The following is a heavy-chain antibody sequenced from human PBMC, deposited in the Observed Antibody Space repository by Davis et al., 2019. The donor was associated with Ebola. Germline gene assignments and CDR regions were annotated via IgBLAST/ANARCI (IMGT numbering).Heavy chain of an antibody. J-gene: IGHJ4*02. CDR1: GGSISSGGYS. Sequence: SETLSLTCAVSGGSISSGGYSWGWIRQPPGKGLEWIGYIYHSGSTYYNPSLKSRVTISVDKSENHFSLKLSSVTAADTAVYYCAGVTNWGILWGQGSLVTVSS. CDR3: AGVTNWGIL. D-gene: IGHD7-27*01. V-gene: IGHV4-30-2*02. CDR2: IYHSGST.